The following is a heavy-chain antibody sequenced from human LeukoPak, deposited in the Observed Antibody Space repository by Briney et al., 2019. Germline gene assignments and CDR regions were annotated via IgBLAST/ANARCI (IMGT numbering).Heavy chain of an antibody. CDR2: ISAYNGNT. CDR3: ARGYSSSWYYYYYYYMDV. CDR1: GYTFTSYG. Sequence: ASVKVSCKASGYTFTSYGISWVRQAPGQGLEWMGWISAYNGNTNYAQKLQGRVTMTTDTSTSTAYMELRSLRSDDTAVYYCARGYSSSWYYYYYYYMDVWGKGTTVTISS. V-gene: IGHV1-18*01. D-gene: IGHD6-13*01. J-gene: IGHJ6*03.